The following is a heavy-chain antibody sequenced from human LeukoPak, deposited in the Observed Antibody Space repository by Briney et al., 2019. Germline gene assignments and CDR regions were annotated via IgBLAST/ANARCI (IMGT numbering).Heavy chain of an antibody. Sequence: ASVKVSCKASGYTFTGYYIHWVRQAPGQGLEWMGWVNPNSGGTNYAQKFQGRVTMTRDTSISTAYMELSRLRSDDTAVYYCARDRGVTGDYYYYMDVWGKGTTVTVSS. D-gene: IGHD2-21*02. CDR2: VNPNSGGT. J-gene: IGHJ6*03. CDR1: GYTFTGYY. CDR3: ARDRGVTGDYYYYMDV. V-gene: IGHV1-2*02.